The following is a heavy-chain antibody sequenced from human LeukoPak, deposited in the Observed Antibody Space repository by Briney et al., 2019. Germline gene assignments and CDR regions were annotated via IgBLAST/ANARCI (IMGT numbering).Heavy chain of an antibody. CDR3: ARVGQVVSVDY. J-gene: IGHJ4*02. V-gene: IGHV1-8*01. CDR1: GYTFTTSD. CDR2: MNPNSGNT. Sequence: ASVKVSCKASGYTFTTSDINCVRQATGQGLEWMGWMNPNSGNTGYAQKFQGRVTMTRSTSISTAYMELSSLTSEDTAVYYCARVGQVVSVDYWGQGTLVTVSS. D-gene: IGHD6-6*01.